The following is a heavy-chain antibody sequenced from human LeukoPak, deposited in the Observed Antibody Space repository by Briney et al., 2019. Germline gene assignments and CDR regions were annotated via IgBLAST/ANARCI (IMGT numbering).Heavy chain of an antibody. J-gene: IGHJ4*02. CDR1: GYIFTSYW. V-gene: IGHV5-51*01. Sequence: GESLKISCKSSGYIFTSYWIGWVRQMPGKGLEWMGIIYPGDSDTRYSLSFQGQVTISADKSISTAYLQWSSLKASDTAMYYCARRWDQGEFDYWGQGALVTVSS. D-gene: IGHD1-26*01. CDR2: IYPGDSDT. CDR3: ARRWDQGEFDY.